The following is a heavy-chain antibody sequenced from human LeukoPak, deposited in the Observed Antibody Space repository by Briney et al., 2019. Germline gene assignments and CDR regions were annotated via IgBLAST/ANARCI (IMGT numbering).Heavy chain of an antibody. D-gene: IGHD1/OR15-1a*01. CDR3: AKKQSGAAFDAFDI. CDR1: GFTFSRYA. Sequence: GGSLRLSCAASGFTFSRYAMNWVRQAPGKGLEWVSVISDSGGSTYYADSVKGRFTISRDNSKNTLYLLMNSLRAEDTAVYYCAKKQSGAAFDAFDIWGQGTMVTVSS. CDR2: ISDSGGST. V-gene: IGHV3-23*01. J-gene: IGHJ3*02.